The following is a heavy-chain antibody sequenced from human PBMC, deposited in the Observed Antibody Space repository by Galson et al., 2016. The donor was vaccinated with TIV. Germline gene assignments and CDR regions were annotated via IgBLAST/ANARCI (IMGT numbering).Heavy chain of an antibody. Sequence: SVKVSCKASGYTFSNYGVSWLRQAPGHGLEWMGWNSGYNGNTNYAQKFQGRVTLTTDTLTNTAYMELRSLTPDDTAIYYCARDRMAILTGYEFDYWGQGTLVTVSS. CDR1: GYTFSNYG. CDR2: NSGYNGNT. J-gene: IGHJ4*02. CDR3: ARDRMAILTGYEFDY. D-gene: IGHD3-9*01. V-gene: IGHV1-18*01.